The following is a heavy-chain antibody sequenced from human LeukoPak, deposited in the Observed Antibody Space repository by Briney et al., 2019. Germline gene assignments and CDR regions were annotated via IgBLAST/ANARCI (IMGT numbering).Heavy chain of an antibody. Sequence: GGSLRLSCAASGFSFSRYWMTWVRQAPGKGLEWVANTREDGGERYYVDSVKGRFTISRDNAKNSLYLQMNSLRAEDTAVYYCARVARLGDAFDIWGQGTRVTVSP. CDR1: GFSFSRYW. D-gene: IGHD2-21*01. V-gene: IGHV3-7*01. J-gene: IGHJ3*02. CDR3: ARVARLGDAFDI. CDR2: TREDGGER.